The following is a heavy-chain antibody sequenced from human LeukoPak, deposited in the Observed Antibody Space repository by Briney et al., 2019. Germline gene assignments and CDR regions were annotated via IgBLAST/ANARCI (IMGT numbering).Heavy chain of an antibody. Sequence: SVKVSCKASGGTFSSYAISWVRQAPGQGLGWMGRIIPIFGIANYAQKFQGRVTITADKSTSTAYMELSSLRSEDTAVYYCAQPGGLYGDYSHYYGMDVWGQGTTVTVSS. J-gene: IGHJ6*02. CDR3: AQPGGLYGDYSHYYGMDV. CDR2: IIPIFGIA. V-gene: IGHV1-69*04. D-gene: IGHD4-17*01. CDR1: GGTFSSYA.